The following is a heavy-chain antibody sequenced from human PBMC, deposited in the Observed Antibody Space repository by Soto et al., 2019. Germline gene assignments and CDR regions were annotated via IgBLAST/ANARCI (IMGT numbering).Heavy chain of an antibody. D-gene: IGHD2-15*01. CDR1: GFTFSSYS. V-gene: IGHV3-23*01. J-gene: IGHJ4*02. CDR2: ISGSGVST. CDR3: AKLPCLNTVVRPGWHLDY. Sequence: GGSLRLSCAASGFTFSSYSMSWVRHAPGKGLEWVSAISGSGVSTYYADSVKGRFTISRDNSKNTLYLQMNSLRAEDTAVYYCAKLPCLNTVVRPGWHLDYRGQGTTGTVSS.